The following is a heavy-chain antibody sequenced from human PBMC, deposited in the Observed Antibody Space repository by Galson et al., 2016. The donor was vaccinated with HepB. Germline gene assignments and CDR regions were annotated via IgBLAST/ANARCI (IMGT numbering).Heavy chain of an antibody. CDR2: INGGSGNP. J-gene: IGHJ3*02. CDR3: ARYNPPLYDTSGTAPDDAFDI. CDR1: GYGFMSYA. D-gene: IGHD3-22*01. V-gene: IGHV1-3*01. Sequence: SVKVSCKASGYGFMSYAMHWVRQAPGQGLEWMGWINGGSGNPRYSQRFQGRVTFTRDASASAAYLERSSLRSEDTAVYYCARYNPPLYDTSGTAPDDAFDIWGQGTMVIVSS.